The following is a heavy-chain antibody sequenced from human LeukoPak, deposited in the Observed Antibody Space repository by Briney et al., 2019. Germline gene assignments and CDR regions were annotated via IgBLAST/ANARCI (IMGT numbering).Heavy chain of an antibody. CDR1: GFTFSTYT. CDR3: ANEGDVYYYDSSGYQRYFQH. V-gene: IGHV3-30-3*02. D-gene: IGHD3-22*01. Sequence: PGGSLRLSCTASGFTFSTYTMHWVRQAPGKGLEWLAVISYDGRKTDYADSVKGRLTISRDNSKNTLYLQMNSLRAEDTAVYYCANEGDVYYYDSSGYQRYFQHWGQGTLVTVSS. CDR2: ISYDGRKT. J-gene: IGHJ1*01.